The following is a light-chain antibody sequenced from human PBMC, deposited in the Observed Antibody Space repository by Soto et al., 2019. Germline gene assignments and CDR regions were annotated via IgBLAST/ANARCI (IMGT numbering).Light chain of an antibody. Sequence: QAVVTHPPSASGTPGQRVTISCSGSRSNIGSNTVNWYQQLPGTAPKLLIYSNNQRPSGVPDRFSGSKSGTSASLAISGLQSEDEADYYCAAWDDSLNALVFGGGTKLTVL. CDR1: RSNIGSNT. J-gene: IGLJ2*01. CDR2: SNN. V-gene: IGLV1-44*01. CDR3: AAWDDSLNALV.